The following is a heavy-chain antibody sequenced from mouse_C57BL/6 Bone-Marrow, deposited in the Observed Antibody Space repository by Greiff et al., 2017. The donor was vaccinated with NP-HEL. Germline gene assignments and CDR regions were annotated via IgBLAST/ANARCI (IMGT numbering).Heavy chain of an antibody. CDR1: GYSITSGYY. D-gene: IGHD1-1*01. CDR2: ISYDGSN. Sequence: VQLKQSGPGLVKPSQSLSLTCSVTGYSITSGYYWNWIRQFPGNKLEWMGYISYDGSNNYNPSLKNRISITRDTSKNQFFLKLNSVTTEDTATYYCARDYYGSSSVYFDYWGQGTTLTVSS. V-gene: IGHV3-6*01. J-gene: IGHJ2*01. CDR3: ARDYYGSSSVYFDY.